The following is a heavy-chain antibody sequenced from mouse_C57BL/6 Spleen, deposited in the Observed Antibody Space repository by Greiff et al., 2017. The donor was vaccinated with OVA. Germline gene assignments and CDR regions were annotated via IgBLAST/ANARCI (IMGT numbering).Heavy chain of an antibody. D-gene: IGHD1-1*01. V-gene: IGHV2-2*01. CDR2: IWSGGST. J-gene: IGHJ4*01. CDR1: GFSLPSYG. Sequence: QVQLKESGPGLVQPSQSLSITCTVSGFSLPSYGVHWVRQSPGKGLEWLGVIWSGGSTDYNAAFISRLSISKDNSKSQVFFKMNSLQADDTAIYYCARNNYYGSSPYAMDYWGQGTSVTVSS. CDR3: ARNNYYGSSPYAMDY.